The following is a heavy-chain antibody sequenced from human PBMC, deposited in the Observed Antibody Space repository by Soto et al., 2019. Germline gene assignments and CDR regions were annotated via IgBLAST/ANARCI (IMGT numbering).Heavy chain of an antibody. Sequence: SETLSLTCTVSGGYIIRYYWSWIRQPTGKGLEWIGYMYNTGSTVYNPSFKSRVTISVDTSKNQFSLKLNSVTAADTAVYYCARDLWGYCGTDCYPLDVWGQGTTVTVSS. CDR3: ARDLWGYCGTDCYPLDV. J-gene: IGHJ6*02. D-gene: IGHD2-21*02. CDR2: MYNTGST. CDR1: GGYIIRYY. V-gene: IGHV4-59*01.